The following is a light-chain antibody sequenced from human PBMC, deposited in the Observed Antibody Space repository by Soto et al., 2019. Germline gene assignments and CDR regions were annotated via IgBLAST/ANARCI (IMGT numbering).Light chain of an antibody. Sequence: QSALTQPASVSGSPGQSITISCTGTSSDVGGYNYVSWYQQHPGKAPKLMIYDVSNRPSGVSNRFSGSKSGNTASLTISGLQAEDQADYYSSSYTSSSTLVSGGGTQLTVL. V-gene: IGLV2-14*01. CDR3: SSYTSSSTLV. J-gene: IGLJ2*01. CDR1: SSDVGGYNY. CDR2: DVS.